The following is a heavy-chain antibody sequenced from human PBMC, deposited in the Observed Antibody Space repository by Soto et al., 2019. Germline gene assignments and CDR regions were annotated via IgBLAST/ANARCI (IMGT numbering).Heavy chain of an antibody. Sequence: SVKVSCKASGGTFSSYAISWVRQAPGQGLEWMGGIIPIFGTANYAQKFQGRVTITADESASTAYMELSSLRSEDTAVYYCARVGIVGNYYYGMDVWGQGTTVTVSS. CDR3: ARVGIVGNYYYGMDV. D-gene: IGHD2-2*03. CDR1: GGTFSSYA. V-gene: IGHV1-69*13. CDR2: IIPIFGTA. J-gene: IGHJ6*02.